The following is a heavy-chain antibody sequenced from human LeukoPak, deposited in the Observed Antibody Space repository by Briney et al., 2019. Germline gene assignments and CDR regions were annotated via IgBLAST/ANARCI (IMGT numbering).Heavy chain of an antibody. CDR1: GYTFTSYA. V-gene: IGHV7-4-1*02. CDR3: WVVPAAPYYYYYYMDV. CDR2: INTNTGNP. Sequence: ASVKVSCKASGYTFTSYAMNWVRQAPGQGLEWMGWINTNTGNPTYAQGFTGRFVFSLDTSVSTAYLQISSLKAEDTAVYYCWVVPAAPYYYYYYMDVWGKGTTVTVSS. D-gene: IGHD2-2*01. J-gene: IGHJ6*03.